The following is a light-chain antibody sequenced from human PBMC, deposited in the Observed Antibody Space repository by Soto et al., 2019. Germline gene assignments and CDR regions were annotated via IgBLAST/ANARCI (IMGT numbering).Light chain of an antibody. J-gene: IGKJ5*01. CDR2: AIS. CDR1: QSINSN. Sequence: EIVMTQSPATLSVSPGERVTLSCRASQSINSNYLAWYQQKPGQAPSLLMYAISTRATGIPARFSDSGSGTEFTLTISSLQSEDFAVYYCQQHSDWPITFGQGTRLEIK. CDR3: QQHSDWPIT. V-gene: IGKV3-15*01.